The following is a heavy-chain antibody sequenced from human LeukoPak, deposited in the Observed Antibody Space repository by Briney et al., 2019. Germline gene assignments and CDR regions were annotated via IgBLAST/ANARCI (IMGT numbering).Heavy chain of an antibody. CDR1: GFTFSNYW. CDR2: INSDGSST. D-gene: IGHD3-22*01. J-gene: IGHJ3*02. CDR3: ARDTPYYYDSSGSGTVDAFDI. V-gene: IGHV3-74*01. Sequence: GGSLRLSCAASGFTFSNYWMHWVRQAPGKGLVWVSRINSDGSSTSYADSVEGRFTISRDNAKNSLYLQMNSLRAEDTAVYYCARDTPYYYDSSGSGTVDAFDIWGQGTMVTVSS.